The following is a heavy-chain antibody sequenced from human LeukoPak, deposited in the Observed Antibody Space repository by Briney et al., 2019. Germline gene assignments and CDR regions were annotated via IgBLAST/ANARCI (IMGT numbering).Heavy chain of an antibody. CDR3: AREGAYYDSSGYYSFYFDY. CDR1: GGSISSGSYY. V-gene: IGHV4-61*02. Sequence: PSETLSLTCTVSGGSISSGSYYWSWIRQPAGKGLEWIGRIYISGSTNYNPSLKSRVTISVDTSKNQFSLKLSSVTAADTAVYYCAREGAYYDSSGYYSFYFDYWGQGTLVTVSS. D-gene: IGHD3-22*01. CDR2: IYISGST. J-gene: IGHJ4*02.